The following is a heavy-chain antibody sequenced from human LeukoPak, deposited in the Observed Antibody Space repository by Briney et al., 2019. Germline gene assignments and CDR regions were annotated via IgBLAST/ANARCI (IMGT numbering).Heavy chain of an antibody. CDR3: AREGPRYYDSSGYYDY. J-gene: IGHJ4*02. Sequence: ASVKVSCKASGYTFTSYAMHWVRQAPGQRLEWMGWINAGNGNTKYSQKFQGRVTITRDTSASTAYMELSSLRSEDTAVCYCAREGPRYYDSSGYYDYWGQGTLVTVSS. D-gene: IGHD3-22*01. CDR2: INAGNGNT. CDR1: GYTFTSYA. V-gene: IGHV1-3*01.